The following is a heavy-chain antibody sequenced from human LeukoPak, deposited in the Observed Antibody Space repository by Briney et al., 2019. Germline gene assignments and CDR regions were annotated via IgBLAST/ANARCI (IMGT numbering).Heavy chain of an antibody. CDR1: GFTFSNAW. J-gene: IGHJ6*02. CDR2: IKQDGSEK. CDR3: ARRSVMDV. Sequence: HPGGSLRLSCAASGFTFSNAWMSWVRQAPGKGLEWVANIKQDGSEKYYVDSVKGRFTISRDNAKNSLYLQMNSLRAEDTAVYFCARRSVMDVWGQGTTVTVSS. V-gene: IGHV3-7*03.